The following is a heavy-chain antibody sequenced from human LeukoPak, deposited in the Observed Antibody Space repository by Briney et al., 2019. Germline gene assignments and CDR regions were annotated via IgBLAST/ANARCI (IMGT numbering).Heavy chain of an antibody. Sequence: GASVKVSCKASGGTFSSYAISWVRQAPGQGLEWMGRIIPILGIANYAQKFQGRVTITADKSTSTAYMELSSLRSEDTAVYYCARDRVSDWYGNYGMDVWGQGTTVTVSS. CDR1: GGTFSSYA. V-gene: IGHV1-69*04. CDR3: ARDRVSDWYGNYGMDV. CDR2: IIPILGIA. J-gene: IGHJ6*02. D-gene: IGHD6-19*01.